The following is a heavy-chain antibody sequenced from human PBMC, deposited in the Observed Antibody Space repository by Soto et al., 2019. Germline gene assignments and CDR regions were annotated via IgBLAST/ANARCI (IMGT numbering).Heavy chain of an antibody. CDR1: GYTFTGYY. CDR2: INPNSGGT. D-gene: IGHD6-19*01. CDR3: ARGSTSTRKLAVAGNTLVAGWFDP. Sequence: QVQLVQSGAEVKKPGASVKVSCKASGYTFTGYYMHWVRQAPGQGLEWMGWINPNSGGTNYAQKCQGRVTMTRDTSISTAYREMSRLRSDDTAVYDCARGSTSTRKLAVAGNTLVAGWFDPWGQGTLVTVSS. V-gene: IGHV1-2*02. J-gene: IGHJ5*02.